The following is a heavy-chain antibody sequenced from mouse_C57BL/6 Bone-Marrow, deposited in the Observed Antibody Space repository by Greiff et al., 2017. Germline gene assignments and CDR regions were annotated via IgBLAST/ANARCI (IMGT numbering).Heavy chain of an antibody. Sequence: QVQLQQPGAELVMPGASVKLSCKASGYTFTSYWMHWVKQRPGQGLEWIGEIDPSDSYTNYNQKFKGKSTLTVDKSSSTAYMQLSSLTSEDSAVYSCASYFFNVWGTGTTVTVSS. CDR2: IDPSDSYT. CDR3: ASYFFNV. D-gene: IGHD2-1*01. V-gene: IGHV1-69*01. CDR1: GYTFTSYW. J-gene: IGHJ1*03.